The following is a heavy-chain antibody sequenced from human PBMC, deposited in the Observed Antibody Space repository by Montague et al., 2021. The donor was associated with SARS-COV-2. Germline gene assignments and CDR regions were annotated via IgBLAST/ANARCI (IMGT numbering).Heavy chain of an antibody. D-gene: IGHD3-3*01. CDR2: FYYSGNT. Sequence: SQTLSLTCTVSGGSVRSSNDCWGWIRQPPGKGLEWIANFYYSGNTYYNPSLKSRVTISVDTSNNQFSLKLSSVTAADTAVYYCARGPKMYDELADYWGQGTLVTVSS. J-gene: IGHJ4*02. CDR3: ARGPKMYDELADY. CDR1: GGSVRSSNDC. V-gene: IGHV4-39*01.